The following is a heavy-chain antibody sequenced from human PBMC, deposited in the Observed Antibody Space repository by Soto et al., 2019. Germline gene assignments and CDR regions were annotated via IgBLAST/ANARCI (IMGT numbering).Heavy chain of an antibody. CDR3: AREVGELDYSSSSDAFDI. CDR1: GGSISSSNW. Sequence: PSETLSLTCAVSGGSISSSNWWSWVRQPPGKGLEWIGEIYHSGSTNYNPSLKSRVTISVDKSKNQFSLKLSSVTAADTAVYYCAREVGELDYSSSSDAFDIWGQGTMVTVSS. J-gene: IGHJ3*02. CDR2: IYHSGST. D-gene: IGHD6-6*01. V-gene: IGHV4-4*02.